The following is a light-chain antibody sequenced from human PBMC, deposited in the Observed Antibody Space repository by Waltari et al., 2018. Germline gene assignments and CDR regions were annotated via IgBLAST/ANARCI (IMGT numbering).Light chain of an antibody. V-gene: IGKV4-1*01. CDR3: QQYYSTPPA. CDR2: WAS. Sequence: DIVMTQSPDSLAVSLGERATINFKSSQSVLYSSNNKNYLAWYQQKPGRPPKLLIYWASTRESGVPDRFSGSGSGTDFTLTISSLQAEDVAVYYCQQYYSTPPAFGGGTKVGIK. J-gene: IGKJ4*01. CDR1: QSVLYSSNNKNY.